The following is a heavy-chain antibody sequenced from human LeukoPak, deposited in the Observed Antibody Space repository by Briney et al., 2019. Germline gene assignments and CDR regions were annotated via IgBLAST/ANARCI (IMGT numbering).Heavy chain of an antibody. CDR2: IWYDVSNK. CDR3: AGSGYPEGLDF. J-gene: IGHJ4*02. V-gene: IGHV3-33*01. Sequence: GGSLRLSCAASGFIFSSYNMHWVRQAPGKGLEWVAIIWYDVSNKYYADSVKGRFTISRDNSNKTLYLQMNSLRAEDTAVYYCAGSGYPEGLDFWGQGTLVTVSS. CDR1: GFIFSSYN. D-gene: IGHD3-22*01.